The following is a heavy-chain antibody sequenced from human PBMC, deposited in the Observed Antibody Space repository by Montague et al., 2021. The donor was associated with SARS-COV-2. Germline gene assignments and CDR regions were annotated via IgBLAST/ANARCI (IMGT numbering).Heavy chain of an antibody. D-gene: IGHD3-3*01. J-gene: IGHJ4*02. CDR1: GFTFSSYA. V-gene: IGHV3-23*01. CDR3: ATSRFLEWLFTMDGTFDY. Sequence: SLRLSCAASGFTFSSYAMSWVRQAPGKGLEWVSAISGSGGNTYYADSVKGRFTISRDNSKNTLYLQMNSLRAEDTAVYYCATSRFLEWLFTMDGTFDYWGQGTLVTVSS. CDR2: ISGSGGNT.